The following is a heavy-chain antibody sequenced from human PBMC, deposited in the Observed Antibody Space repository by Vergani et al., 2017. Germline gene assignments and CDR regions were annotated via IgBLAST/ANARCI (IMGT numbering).Heavy chain of an antibody. Sequence: EVLLVESGGGLVQPGGSLRLSCAASGFTFSAYWMNWVRQAPGKGLEWVANIKQDGSEKYYVDSVKGRFTISRDNANNLVYLQMSSVRADDPAVYYCAXDYVSGPPQSRRLLYDIGWFDPWGQGTLVTVSS. CDR2: IKQDGSEK. V-gene: IGHV3-7*04. CDR1: GFTFSAYW. J-gene: IGHJ5*02. CDR3: AXDYVSGPPQSRRLLYDIGWFDP. D-gene: IGHD3-16*01.